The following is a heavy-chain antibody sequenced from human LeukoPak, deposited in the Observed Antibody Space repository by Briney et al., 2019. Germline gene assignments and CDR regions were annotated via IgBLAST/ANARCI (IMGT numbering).Heavy chain of an antibody. V-gene: IGHV3-30-3*01. Sequence: PGGSLRPSCAASGFTFSSYAMHWVRQAPGKGLEWVAVISYDGSNKYYADSVKGRFTISRDNSKNTLYLQMNSLRAEDTAVYYCARDLLEQAPNADWGQGTLVTVSS. CDR3: ARDLLEQAPNAD. D-gene: IGHD1-1*01. CDR1: GFTFSSYA. J-gene: IGHJ4*02. CDR2: ISYDGSNK.